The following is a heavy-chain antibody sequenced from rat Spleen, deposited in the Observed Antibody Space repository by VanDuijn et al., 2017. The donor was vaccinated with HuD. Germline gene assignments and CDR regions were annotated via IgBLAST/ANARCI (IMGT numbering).Heavy chain of an antibody. CDR1: GFSLTSNS. Sequence: VQLKESGPGLVQPSQTLSLTCTVSGFSLTSNSVSWVRQPPGKGLEWMGYINSAGSTNYNPSLKIRISITRDTSKNQFFLQVNSVTTEDTANYYCARRRYDGTYYLYWGQGVMVTVSS. V-gene: IGHV3-3*01. CDR3: ARRRYDGTYYLY. J-gene: IGHJ2*01. CDR2: INSAGST. D-gene: IGHD1-12*02.